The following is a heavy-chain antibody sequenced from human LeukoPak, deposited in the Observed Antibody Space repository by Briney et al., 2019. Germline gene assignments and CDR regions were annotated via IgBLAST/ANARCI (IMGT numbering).Heavy chain of an antibody. J-gene: IGHJ6*03. D-gene: IGHD3-10*01. CDR2: INHDGSRT. CDR3: AKDMPVGLWFGEPRGGYYMDV. Sequence: GGSLRLSCATSGFTFTTFWMHWVRQAPGKGLVWVSRINHDGSRTNYADSVKGRFTISRDNAKNTVYLQMNSLRAEDTAVYYCAKDMPVGLWFGEPRGGYYMDVWGKGTTVTISS. V-gene: IGHV3-74*01. CDR1: GFTFTTFW.